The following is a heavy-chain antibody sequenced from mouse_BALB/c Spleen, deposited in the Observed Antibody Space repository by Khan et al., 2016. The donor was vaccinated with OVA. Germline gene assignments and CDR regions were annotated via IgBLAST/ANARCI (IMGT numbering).Heavy chain of an antibody. CDR3: ARIYVGDFDY. Sequence: EVQLVESGPGLVKPSQSLSLTCPVTGYSITSDYAWNWIRQFPGNKLEWMGYISYSGNTKYNPSLKSRVSITRDTSKNQFFLQLNSVTIEDTATYYCARIYVGDFDYWGQGTTLTVSA. D-gene: IGHD1-1*01. J-gene: IGHJ2*01. CDR2: ISYSGNT. CDR1: GYSITSDYA. V-gene: IGHV3-2*02.